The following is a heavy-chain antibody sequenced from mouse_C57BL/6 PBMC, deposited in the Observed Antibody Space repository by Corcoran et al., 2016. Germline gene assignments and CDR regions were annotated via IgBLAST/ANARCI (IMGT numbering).Heavy chain of an antibody. D-gene: IGHD1-1*01. Sequence: QIQLQQSGPELVKPGASVKISCKASGYTFTDYYINWVKQRPGQGLEWIGWIYPGSGNTKYNEKFKGKATLTVDTSSSTAYMQLSSLTSEDSAVYFCAKPSYYGRSFHWYCDVWGTGTTVTVSS. CDR3: AKPSYYGRSFHWYCDV. J-gene: IGHJ1*03. V-gene: IGHV1-84*01. CDR1: GYTFTDYY. CDR2: IYPGSGNT.